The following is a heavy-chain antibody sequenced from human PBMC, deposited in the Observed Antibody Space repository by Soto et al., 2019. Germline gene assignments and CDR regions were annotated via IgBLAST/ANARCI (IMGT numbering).Heavy chain of an antibody. J-gene: IGHJ5*02. V-gene: IGHV3-21*01. CDR1: GFTFNTYD. D-gene: IGHD2-21*01. CDR3: VRSGTASLLGHSWFDT. Sequence: EVQLVESGGGLVKPGGSLRLSCAASGFTFNTYDMNWVRQAPGKGLEWVSSITTSSAYIYYADSVKGRITISSENAKNALFLQRNSLRAEDTAVYYCVRSGTASLLGHSWFDTWGQGTLVTVSS. CDR2: ITTSSAYI.